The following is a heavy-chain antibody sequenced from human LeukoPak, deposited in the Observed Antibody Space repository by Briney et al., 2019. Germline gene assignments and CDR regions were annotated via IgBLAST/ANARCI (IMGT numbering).Heavy chain of an antibody. CDR1: GGSISSSGYY. D-gene: IGHD2-2*02. J-gene: IGHJ4*02. V-gene: IGHV4-39*01. CDR2: IYYSGTT. Sequence: SETLSLTYTVSGGSISSSGYYWGWIRQPPGKGLEWIGSIYYSGTTYYSLSLRSRVTISVDTSKNQFSLKLSSVTAADTAVYYCARQPTGDCSSTSCYTDYWGQGTLVTVSS. CDR3: ARQPTGDCSSTSCYTDY.